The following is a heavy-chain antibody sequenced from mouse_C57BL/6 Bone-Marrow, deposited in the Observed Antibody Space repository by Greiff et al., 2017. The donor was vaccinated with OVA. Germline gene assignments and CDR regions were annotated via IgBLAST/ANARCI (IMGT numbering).Heavy chain of an antibody. D-gene: IGHD4-1*01. CDR2: ISDGGSYT. Sequence: DVKLVESGGGLVKPGGSLKLSCAASGFTFSSYAMSWVRQTPEKRLEWVATISDGGSYTYYPDNVKGRFTISRDNAKNNLYLQMSHLKSEDTAMYYCARDWVGRGGLYAMDYWGQGTSVTVSS. J-gene: IGHJ4*01. V-gene: IGHV5-4*01. CDR3: ARDWVGRGGLYAMDY. CDR1: GFTFSSYA.